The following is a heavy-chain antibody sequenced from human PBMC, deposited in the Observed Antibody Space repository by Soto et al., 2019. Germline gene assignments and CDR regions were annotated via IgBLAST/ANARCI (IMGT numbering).Heavy chain of an antibody. J-gene: IGHJ6*02. Sequence: QVQLQELGPGLVKPSETLSLTCTVSGGSINSYYWSWIRQPPGKGLEWIGHIYSSGSTNYNPSPKTRVTMSLDTSKNQFSLKLNSVSAADTAVYYCARHRVDYDSSGYYYYDYGMDVWGQGTTVTVSS. CDR2: IYSSGST. V-gene: IGHV4-59*01. D-gene: IGHD3-22*01. CDR1: GGSINSYY. CDR3: ARHRVDYDSSGYYYYDYGMDV.